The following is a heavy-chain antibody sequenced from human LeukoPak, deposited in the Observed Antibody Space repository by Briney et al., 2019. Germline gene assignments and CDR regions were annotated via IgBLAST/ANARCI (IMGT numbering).Heavy chain of an antibody. D-gene: IGHD3-22*01. CDR2: ISGSGGST. CDR3: AKGSYYNGRGSFYFDY. Sequence: GGSLRLSCAASGFTFSSYGMSWVRQAPGKGLEWVSAISGSGGSTYYADSVKGRFTISRDNSKNTLYVQVNSLGTEDTAAYYCAKGSYYNGRGSFYFDYGGQGTLVTVSS. V-gene: IGHV3-23*01. J-gene: IGHJ4*02. CDR1: GFTFSSYG.